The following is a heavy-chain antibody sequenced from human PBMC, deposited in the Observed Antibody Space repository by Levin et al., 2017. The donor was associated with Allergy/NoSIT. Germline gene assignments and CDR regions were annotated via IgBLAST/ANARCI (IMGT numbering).Heavy chain of an antibody. Sequence: PGGSLRLSCAVYGGSFSGYYWSWIRQPPGKGLEWIVEINHSGSTNYNPSLKSRVTISVDTSKNQFSLKLSSVTAADTAVYYCARLRAMVRGVRYYYGMDGWGQGTTVTVSS. V-gene: IGHV4-34*01. CDR3: ARLRAMVRGVRYYYGMDG. CDR1: GGSFSGYY. CDR2: INHSGST. J-gene: IGHJ6*02. D-gene: IGHD3-10*01.